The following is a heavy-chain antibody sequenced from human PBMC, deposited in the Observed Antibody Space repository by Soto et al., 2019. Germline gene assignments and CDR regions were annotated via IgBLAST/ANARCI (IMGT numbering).Heavy chain of an antibody. D-gene: IGHD6-13*01. J-gene: IGHJ6*02. Sequence: QVQLVQSGAEVKKPGYSVKVSCKASGGTFSSYAIIWVRQAPGQGFEWMGGIIPIFGTANYAEKCQGRVTITADKSTSTAYMELSSLRSEDTAVYYCARARGTGVYSSSWYYYYGMDVWGQGTTVTVSS. CDR2: IIPIFGTA. CDR1: GGTFSSYA. V-gene: IGHV1-69*06. CDR3: ARARGTGVYSSSWYYYYGMDV.